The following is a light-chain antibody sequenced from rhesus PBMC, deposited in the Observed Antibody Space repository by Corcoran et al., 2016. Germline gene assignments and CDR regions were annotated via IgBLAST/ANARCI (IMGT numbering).Light chain of an antibody. V-gene: IGKV1-25*01. CDR2: YAT. Sequence: DIQMTQSPSSVSASVGDRVTITCRASQGISSYLAWYQQKPGKAPKLLIYYATTLQSGVPSRFSGSGYGKEFTLTISSPQTEEFATYYGQQYNSLPWTFGQGTKVEIK. CDR3: QQYNSLPWT. CDR1: QGISSY. J-gene: IGKJ1*01.